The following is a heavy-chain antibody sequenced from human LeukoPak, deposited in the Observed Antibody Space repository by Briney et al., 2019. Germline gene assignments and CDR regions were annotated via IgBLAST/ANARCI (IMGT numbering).Heavy chain of an antibody. J-gene: IGHJ4*02. D-gene: IGHD2-15*01. V-gene: IGHV3-7*01. CDR1: GFTFSTYW. Sequence: GGSLRLSCAASGFTFSTYWMSWVRQVPGKGLEWVATIKQDGSEKYYLDSVKGRFTVSRDNARNSLYLQMGSLRAEDTAVYYCARVAEDSSCAYWGQGTLVTVSS. CDR2: IKQDGSEK. CDR3: ARVAEDSSCAY.